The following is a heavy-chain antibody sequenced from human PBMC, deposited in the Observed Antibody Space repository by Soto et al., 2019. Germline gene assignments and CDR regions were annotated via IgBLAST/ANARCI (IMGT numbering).Heavy chain of an antibody. J-gene: IGHJ6*02. CDR3: ARVSSSIVVVPDYGMDV. D-gene: IGHD2-15*01. CDR1: GYTFISHG. CDR2: ISGKNGNT. V-gene: IGHV1-18*04. Sequence: QVQLVQSGVEVKKPGASVKFSCKASGYTFISHGISWVRQAPGQGLAWMGWISGKNGNTNYAQKLQGRVTLTTDTSTSTAYMELRSLRSDDKSVYYCARVSSSIVVVPDYGMDVWGQGTTVTVSS.